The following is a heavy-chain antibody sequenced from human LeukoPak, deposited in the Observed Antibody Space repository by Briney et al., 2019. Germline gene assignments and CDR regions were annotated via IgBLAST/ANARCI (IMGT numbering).Heavy chain of an antibody. D-gene: IGHD1-26*01. V-gene: IGHV3-23*01. CDR1: GFIFSSYG. J-gene: IGHJ4*02. Sequence: GGSLRLSCAVSGFIFSSYGMSWVRQAPGKGLEWVSVSGSGGSTYYADSVKGRFTISRDNSKNTLFLQMNSLRAEDTAVYYCAKGEYSGSYCFDYWGQGTLVTVSS. CDR2: SGSGGST. CDR3: AKGEYSGSYCFDY.